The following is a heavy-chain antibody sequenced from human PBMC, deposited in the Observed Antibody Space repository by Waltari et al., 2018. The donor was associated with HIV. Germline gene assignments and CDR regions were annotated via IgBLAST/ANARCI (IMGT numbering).Heavy chain of an antibody. CDR1: GFTFSSSW. CDR2: INSDGSST. V-gene: IGHV3-74*01. J-gene: IGHJ4*02. CDR3: ASLQILTGYPVSY. D-gene: IGHD3-9*01. Sequence: EVQLVESGGGLVQPGGSLRLSCAASGFTFSSSWMHWVRQAPGKGLVCVSRINSDGSSTRYADAVRGRFTISRDNAKNMVYLQMNSLRAEDTAVYYCASLQILTGYPVSYWGQGTLVTVSS.